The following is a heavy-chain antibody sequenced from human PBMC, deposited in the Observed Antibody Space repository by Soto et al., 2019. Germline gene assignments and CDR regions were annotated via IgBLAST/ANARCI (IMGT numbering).Heavy chain of an antibody. D-gene: IGHD3-10*01. Sequence: SETLSLTCTVSGGSVSSRSYYWSWIRQSPGRGLEWIGNIDDSGSTDYIPSLKSRVTISVDTSKNQFSLKLSSVTAADTAMYYCARHRFEPGYYYYYGMDVWGQGTTVTVSS. CDR2: IDDSGST. CDR1: GGSVSSRSYY. CDR3: ARHRFEPGYYYYYGMDV. J-gene: IGHJ6*02. V-gene: IGHV4-61*01.